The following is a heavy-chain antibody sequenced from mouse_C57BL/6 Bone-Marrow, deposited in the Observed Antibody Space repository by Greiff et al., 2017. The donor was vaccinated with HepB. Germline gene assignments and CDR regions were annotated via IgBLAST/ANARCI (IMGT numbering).Heavy chain of an antibody. D-gene: IGHD1-1*01. CDR1: GYPFTSYG. CDR2: IYPRSGNT. Sequence: QVQLKQSGAELARPGASVKLSCKASGYPFTSYGISGVKQRTGQGLEWIGEIYPRSGNTYYNEKFKGKATLTADKSSSTAYMELRSLTSEDSAVYFCARGSYYYGSSYYWGQGTTLTVSS. V-gene: IGHV1-81*01. CDR3: ARGSYYYGSSYY. J-gene: IGHJ2*01.